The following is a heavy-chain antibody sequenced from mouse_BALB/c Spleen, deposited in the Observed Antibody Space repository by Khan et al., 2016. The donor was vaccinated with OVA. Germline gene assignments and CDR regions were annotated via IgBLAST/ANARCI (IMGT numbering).Heavy chain of an antibody. D-gene: IGHD2-4*01. V-gene: IGHV2-2*02. Sequence: VQLQESGPGLAQPSQSLSITCTVSGFSLDKYSVHWIRQSPGKGLEWLGVIWSAGSTDYNAAFISRLTITKDNSRSQVFFKVNSLQPNDTAIYYGARRGYDYGRGALFAYWGQGTLVTVSA. CDR2: IWSAGST. CDR1: GFSLDKYS. J-gene: IGHJ3*01. CDR3: ARRGYDYGRGALFAY.